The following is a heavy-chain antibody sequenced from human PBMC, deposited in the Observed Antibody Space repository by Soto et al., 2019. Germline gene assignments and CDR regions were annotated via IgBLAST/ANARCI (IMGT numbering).Heavy chain of an antibody. CDR3: ARDPYLGDHQY. CDR2: ISAYSGKT. V-gene: IGHV1-18*01. D-gene: IGHD3-16*01. J-gene: IGHJ4*02. Sequence: QVQLVQSGGEVKKPGASVKVSCKTSGYTFTTYGISWVRQAPGQGLEWVGGISAYSGKTHYAQKFQGKVTMTTDTPTNTAYLELRSLRSDDTAVYYCARDPYLGDHQYWGQGTLVTVSS. CDR1: GYTFTTYG.